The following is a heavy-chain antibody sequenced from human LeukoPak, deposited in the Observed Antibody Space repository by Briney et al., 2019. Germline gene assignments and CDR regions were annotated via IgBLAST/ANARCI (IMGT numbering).Heavy chain of an antibody. CDR3: ATLYGSGSYDYYYYYGMDV. D-gene: IGHD3-10*01. V-gene: IGHV3-66*01. CDR1: GFTVSSNY. CDR2: IYSGGST. Sequence: GGSLRLSCAASGFTVSSNYMSWVRQAPGKGLEWVSVIYSGGSTYYADSVKGRFTISRDNSKNTLYLQMNSLRAEDTAVYYCATLYGSGSYDYYYYYGMDVWGQGTTVTVSS. J-gene: IGHJ6*02.